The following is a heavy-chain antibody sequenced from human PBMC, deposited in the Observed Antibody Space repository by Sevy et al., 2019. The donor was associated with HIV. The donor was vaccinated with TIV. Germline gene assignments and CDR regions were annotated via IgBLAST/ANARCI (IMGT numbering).Heavy chain of an antibody. CDR1: GFTFSSYG. CDR2: IWYDGSNK. Sequence: GGSLRLSCAASGFTFSSYGMHWVRQAPGKGLEWVAVIWYDGSNKYYADSVKGRFTISRDNSKNTLYLQMNSLRAEDTAVYYCARELNNARYFDCFLPYYFDYWGQGTLVTVSS. V-gene: IGHV3-33*01. D-gene: IGHD3-9*01. J-gene: IGHJ4*02. CDR3: ARELNNARYFDCFLPYYFDY.